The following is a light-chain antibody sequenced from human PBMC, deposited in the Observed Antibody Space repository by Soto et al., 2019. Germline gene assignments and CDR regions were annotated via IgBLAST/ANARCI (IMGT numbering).Light chain of an antibody. CDR2: GAF. J-gene: IGKJ2*01. CDR3: QKYNSAPYA. V-gene: IGKV1-27*01. CDR1: QGISIY. Sequence: DIQMTQSPSSLSASVGDRVTITCRASQGISIYLAWCQQRPGQVPKLLIYGAFTLQSGVPSRFSGSGSGTDFTLTISSLQPEDVATYYCQKYNSAPYAFGQGTKLEIK.